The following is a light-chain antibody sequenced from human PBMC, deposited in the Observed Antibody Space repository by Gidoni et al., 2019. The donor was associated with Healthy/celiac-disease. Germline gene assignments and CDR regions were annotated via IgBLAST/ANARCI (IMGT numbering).Light chain of an antibody. CDR3: SSYTSSSTVVV. CDR1: SSDVGGHNY. J-gene: IGLJ2*01. CDR2: DVS. Sequence: QSALTQPAAVSGSPGPSITISCTGTSSDVGGHNYVSWYQQHPGKAPKLINYDVSNRPSGVSNRFSGSKSGNTASLTISGLQAEDEADYYCSSYTSSSTVVVFGGGTTLTVL. V-gene: IGLV2-14*03.